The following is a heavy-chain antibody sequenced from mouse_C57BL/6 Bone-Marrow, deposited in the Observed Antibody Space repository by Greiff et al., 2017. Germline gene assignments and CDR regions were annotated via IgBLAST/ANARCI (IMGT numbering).Heavy chain of an antibody. Sequence: QVQLKESGPELVKPGASVKISCKASGYAFSSSWMNWVKQRPGKGLEWIGRIYPGDGDTNYNGKFKGKATLTADKSSSTAYMQLSSLTSEDSAVYFCARGRDLDFDYWGQGTTLTVSS. CDR1: GYAFSSSW. CDR2: IYPGDGDT. V-gene: IGHV1-82*01. J-gene: IGHJ2*01. CDR3: ARGRDLDFDY.